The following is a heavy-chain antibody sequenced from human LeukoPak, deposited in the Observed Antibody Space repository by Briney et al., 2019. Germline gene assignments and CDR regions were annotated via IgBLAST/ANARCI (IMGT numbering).Heavy chain of an antibody. CDR1: GFTFSSFA. J-gene: IGHJ4*02. D-gene: IGHD2-21*01. Sequence: GGTLGLSCAASGFTFSSFAMSWIRQAPGKGLEWVSSIDKIGVGTYYADSVRGRFTISRDNSKNTLFLQMNSLRAEDSAVYYCAKDYVVGSIDYWGQGTLVTVSS. CDR2: IDKIGVGT. CDR3: AKDYVVGSIDY. V-gene: IGHV3-23*01.